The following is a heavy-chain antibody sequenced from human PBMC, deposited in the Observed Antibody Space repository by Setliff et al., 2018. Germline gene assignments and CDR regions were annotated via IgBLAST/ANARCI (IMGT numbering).Heavy chain of an antibody. CDR2: ISSSSSYI. V-gene: IGHV3-21*01. CDR3: ARGVSSGWYSH. J-gene: IGHJ4*02. CDR1: GFTFSSYS. D-gene: IGHD6-19*01. Sequence: GESLKISCAASGFTFSSYSMNWVRQAPGKGLEWVSSISSSSSYIYYADSVKGRFTISRDNAKNSLYLQMNSLRAEDTAVYYCARGVSSGWYSHWGQGTLVTVSS.